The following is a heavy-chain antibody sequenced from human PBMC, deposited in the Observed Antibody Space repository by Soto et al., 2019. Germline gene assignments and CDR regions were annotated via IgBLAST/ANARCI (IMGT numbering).Heavy chain of an antibody. Sequence: QVQLVQSGAEVKKPGSSVKVSCKASGGTFSSYAISWVRQAPGQGLEWMGGIIPIFGTANYAQKFQGRVTITADESTSTAYMELSSMRSEDTAVYYCASGIAVAGTPTGWFDPWGQGTLVTVSS. CDR1: GGTFSSYA. D-gene: IGHD6-19*01. CDR2: IIPIFGTA. V-gene: IGHV1-69*12. J-gene: IGHJ5*02. CDR3: ASGIAVAGTPTGWFDP.